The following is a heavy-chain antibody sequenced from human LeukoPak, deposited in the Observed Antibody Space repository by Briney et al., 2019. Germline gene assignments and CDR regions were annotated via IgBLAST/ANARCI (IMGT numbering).Heavy chain of an antibody. CDR2: IIPIFGTA. CDR1: GGTFSSYA. CDR3: ARAITRGADAFDI. D-gene: IGHD1-26*01. Sequence: SVMVSCKASGGTFSSYAISWVRQAPGQGLEWMGGIIPIFGTANYAQKFQGRVTITADESTSTAYMELSSLRSEDTAVYYCARAITRGADAFDIWGQGTMVTVSS. J-gene: IGHJ3*02. V-gene: IGHV1-69*13.